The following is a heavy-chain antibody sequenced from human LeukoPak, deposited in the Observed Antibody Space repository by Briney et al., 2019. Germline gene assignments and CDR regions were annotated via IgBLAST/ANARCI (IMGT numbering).Heavy chain of an antibody. J-gene: IGHJ4*02. V-gene: IGHV4-39*02. CDR2: MHYTGNN. D-gene: IGHD3-3*02. CDR1: GGSINSSSFF. CDR3: AGDSIGLFFDY. Sequence: PSETLSLTCTVSGGSINSSSFFWGWIRQPPGKGLEWIGSMHYTGNNYYNPSVTSRATISLDTSKNKVSLTLRSVTAADTAVYYCAGDSIGLFFDYWGQGTLITVSS.